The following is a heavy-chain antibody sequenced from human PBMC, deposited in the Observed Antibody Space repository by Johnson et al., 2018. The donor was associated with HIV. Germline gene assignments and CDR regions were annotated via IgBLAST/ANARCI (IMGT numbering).Heavy chain of an antibody. CDR1: GFTFSSYG. D-gene: IGHD6-19*01. Sequence: QVQLVESGGGVVQPGRSLRLSCAASGFTFSSYGMHWVRQAPGKGLEWVAVIWYDGSNKYSADSVKGRFTISRDDSKNTLYLQMNSLIPEDTAVYYCARVRRSGWYDNDAFDIWGQGTMVTVSS. V-gene: IGHV3-33*01. CDR3: ARVRRSGWYDNDAFDI. CDR2: IWYDGSNK. J-gene: IGHJ3*02.